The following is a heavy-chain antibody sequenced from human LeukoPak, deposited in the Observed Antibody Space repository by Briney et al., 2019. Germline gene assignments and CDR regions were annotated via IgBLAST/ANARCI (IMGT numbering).Heavy chain of an antibody. CDR3: ARRRGFSGYDHDY. V-gene: IGHV3-21*04. Sequence: GGSLRLSCAASGFTFSSYSMNWVRQAAGKGLEWVSSISGTSSYIYYADSVKGRFTISRDNAKNSLYLQMNSLRVEDTAVYYCARRRGFSGYDHDYWGQGTLGTVAS. J-gene: IGHJ4*02. CDR1: GFTFSSYS. D-gene: IGHD5-12*01. CDR2: ISGTSSYI.